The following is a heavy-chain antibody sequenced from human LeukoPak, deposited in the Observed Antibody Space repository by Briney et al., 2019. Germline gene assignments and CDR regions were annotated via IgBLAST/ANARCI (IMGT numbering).Heavy chain of an antibody. CDR2: IYYSGRT. CDR1: GGSISSYY. J-gene: IGHJ4*02. V-gene: IGHV4-59*12. D-gene: IGHD2-2*01. CDR3: ARAAGYCSSTSCYAGSGFDY. Sequence: SETLSLTCTVSGGSISSYYWSWIRQPPGKGLEWIGYIYYSGRTKYNPSLKSRVTISVDTSKNQFSLKLSSVTAADTAVYYCARAAGYCSSTSCYAGSGFDYWGQGTLVTVSS.